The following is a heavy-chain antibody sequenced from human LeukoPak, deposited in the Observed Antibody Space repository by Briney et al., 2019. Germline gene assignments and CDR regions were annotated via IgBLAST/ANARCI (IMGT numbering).Heavy chain of an antibody. CDR2: IYYSGST. D-gene: IGHD3-22*01. J-gene: IGHJ4*02. Sequence: SETLSLTCTVSGGSISSYYWSWIRQPPGKGLEWIGYIYYSGSTNYNPSLKSRVTISVDTSKNQFSLKLSSVTAADTAVYYCAGGPYYYDSSGYYYVIFDYWGQGTLVTVSS. V-gene: IGHV4-59*01. CDR1: GGSISSYY. CDR3: AGGPYYYDSSGYYYVIFDY.